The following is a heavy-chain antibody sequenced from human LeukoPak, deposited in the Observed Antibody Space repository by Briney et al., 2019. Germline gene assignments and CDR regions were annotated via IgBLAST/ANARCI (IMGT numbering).Heavy chain of an antibody. V-gene: IGHV7-4-1*02. CDR1: GYTFTSYA. CDR3: ARGGTYYYYYMDV. Sequence: ASVKVSCKASGYTFTSYAMSWVRQAPGQGLEWMGWINTNTGNPTYAQGFTGRFVFSLDTSVSTAYPQISSLKAEDTAVYYCARGGTYYYYYMDVWGKGTTVTVSS. CDR2: INTNTGNP. J-gene: IGHJ6*03. D-gene: IGHD1/OR15-1a*01.